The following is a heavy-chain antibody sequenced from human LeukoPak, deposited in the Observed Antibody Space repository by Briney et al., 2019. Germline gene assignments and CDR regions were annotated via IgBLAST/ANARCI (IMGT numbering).Heavy chain of an antibody. CDR2: ISGSGGST. CDR3: APERGTAFDV. V-gene: IGHV3-23*01. D-gene: IGHD3-16*01. J-gene: IGHJ3*01. CDR1: GFTFSSYA. Sequence: GGSLRLSCAASGFTFSSYAMSWVRQAPGKGLEWVSAISGSGGSTYYADSVKGRFTISRDNSMYTLYLQMNSLRVEDTAVYYCAPERGTAFDVWGQGTMVTVSS.